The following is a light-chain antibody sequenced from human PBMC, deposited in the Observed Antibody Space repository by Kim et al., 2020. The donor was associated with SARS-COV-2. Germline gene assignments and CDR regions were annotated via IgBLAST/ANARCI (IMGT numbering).Light chain of an antibody. CDR1: SSDVGVYNY. CDR3: SSYTSTNTLV. V-gene: IGLV2-14*03. Sequence: QSALTQPASVSGSPGQSFTISCTGTSSDVGVYNYVYWYQQHTGKAPKVMIYDVNNRPSGVSDRFSGSKSGDTASLTISGLQAEDEADYYCSSYTSTNTLVFGGGTQLTVL. CDR2: DVN. J-gene: IGLJ3*02.